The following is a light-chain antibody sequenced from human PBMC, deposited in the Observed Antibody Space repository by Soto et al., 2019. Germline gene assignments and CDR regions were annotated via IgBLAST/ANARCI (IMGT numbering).Light chain of an antibody. CDR2: EVS. CDR3: SSYTTSNTRQIV. Sequence: QSVLTQPPSASGSPGQSVTISCTGTSSDVGGYNYVSWYQQHPGKAPKLMIYEVSKRPSGVPDRFSGSKSGNTASLTVSGLLAEDEADYYCSSYTTSNTRQIVFGTGTKVTVL. J-gene: IGLJ1*01. V-gene: IGLV2-8*01. CDR1: SSDVGGYNY.